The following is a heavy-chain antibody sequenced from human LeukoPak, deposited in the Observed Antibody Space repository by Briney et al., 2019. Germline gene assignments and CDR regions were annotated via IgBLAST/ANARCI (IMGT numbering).Heavy chain of an antibody. CDR2: IYTSGST. J-gene: IGHJ5*02. Sequence: SETLSLTCTVSGGSISSYYWSWIRQPAGKGLEWIGRIYTSGSTNYNPSLKSRVTMSVDTFKNQFSPKLSSVTAADTAVYYCARSIAAAHWFDPWGQGTLVTVSS. CDR3: ARSIAAAHWFDP. V-gene: IGHV4-4*07. D-gene: IGHD6-13*01. CDR1: GGSISSYY.